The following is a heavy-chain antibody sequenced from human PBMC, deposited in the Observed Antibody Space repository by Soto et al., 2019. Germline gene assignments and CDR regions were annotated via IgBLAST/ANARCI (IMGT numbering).Heavy chain of an antibody. CDR1: GYTFTSYG. V-gene: IGHV1-18*01. D-gene: IGHD2-15*01. Sequence: QVQLVQSGAEVKKPGASVKVSCKASGYTFTSYGISWVRQAPGQGLEWMGWLSAHNGNTNYAQKLQGSVTMTTDRPTSISYMERRSLRSDDPAVYYCARASYPIVVVVAAALGYWGQGTLVTVSS. CDR2: LSAHNGNT. J-gene: IGHJ4*02. CDR3: ARASYPIVVVVAAALGY.